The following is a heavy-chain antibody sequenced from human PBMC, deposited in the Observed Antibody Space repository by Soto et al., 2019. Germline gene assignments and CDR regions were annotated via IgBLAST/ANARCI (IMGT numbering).Heavy chain of an antibody. Sequence: GGSLRLSCAASGFTFSSYAMSWVRQAPGKGLEWVSAISGSGGSTYYADSVKGRFTISRDNSKNTLYLQMNSLRAEDTAVYYCAKDLHLNLAAAGTYYYGMDVWGQGTTVTVSS. D-gene: IGHD6-13*01. CDR3: AKDLHLNLAAAGTYYYGMDV. CDR1: GFTFSSYA. J-gene: IGHJ6*02. V-gene: IGHV3-23*01. CDR2: ISGSGGST.